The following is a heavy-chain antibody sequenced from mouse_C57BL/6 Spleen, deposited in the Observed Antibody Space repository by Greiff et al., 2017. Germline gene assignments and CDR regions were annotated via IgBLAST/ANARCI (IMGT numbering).Heavy chain of an antibody. V-gene: IGHV5-17*01. CDR2: ISSGSSTI. CDR3: AREGDWYFDV. CDR1: GFTFSDYG. Sequence: EVKLVESGGGLVKPGGSLKLSCAASGFTFSDYGMHWVRQAPEKGLEWVAYISSGSSTIYSADTVKGRFTISRDNAKNTLFLQMTSLRSEDTAMYYCAREGDWYFDVWGTGTTVTVSS. J-gene: IGHJ1*03.